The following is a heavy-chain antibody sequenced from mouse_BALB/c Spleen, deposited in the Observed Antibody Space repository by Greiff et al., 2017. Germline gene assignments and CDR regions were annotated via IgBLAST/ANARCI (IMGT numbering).Heavy chain of an antibody. Sequence: DVMLVESGGGLVKPGGSLKLSCAASGFTFSSYTMSWVRQTPEKRLEWVATISSGGGNTYYPDSVKGRFTISRDNAKNNLYLQMSSLRSEDTALYYCARTPGYSWFAYWGQGTLVTVSA. CDR3: ARTPGYSWFAY. CDR2: ISSGGGNT. J-gene: IGHJ3*01. D-gene: IGHD2-3*01. CDR1: GFTFSSYT. V-gene: IGHV5-9*03.